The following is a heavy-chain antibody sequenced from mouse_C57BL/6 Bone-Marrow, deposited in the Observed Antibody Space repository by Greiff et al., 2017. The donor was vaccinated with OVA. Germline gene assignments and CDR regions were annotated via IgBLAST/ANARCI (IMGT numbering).Heavy chain of an antibody. CDR3: TMGRGAMDY. J-gene: IGHJ4*01. CDR2: IDPDDGDT. V-gene: IGHV14-1*01. Sequence: EVQLQQSGAELVRPGASVKLSCTASGFNIKDYYMHWVKQRPEQGLEWIGRIDPDDGDTEYAPKFQGKATMTADTSSNTAYLQLSSLTSEDTAVYYCTMGRGAMDYWGQGTSVTVSS. CDR1: GFNIKDYY. D-gene: IGHD4-1*01.